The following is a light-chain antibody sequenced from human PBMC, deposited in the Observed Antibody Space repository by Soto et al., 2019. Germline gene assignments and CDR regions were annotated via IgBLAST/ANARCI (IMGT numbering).Light chain of an antibody. CDR1: QSVSSGY. V-gene: IGKV3-20*01. Sequence: EIVLTQSPGTLSLSPGERATLSCRASQSVSSGYLGWYQQKPGQAPRLLIYGASSRATGIPDRFSGSGSGTDFTLTISRLEPEDFAVYYCQQYGSSPRTFGQGTKVEIE. J-gene: IGKJ1*01. CDR3: QQYGSSPRT. CDR2: GAS.